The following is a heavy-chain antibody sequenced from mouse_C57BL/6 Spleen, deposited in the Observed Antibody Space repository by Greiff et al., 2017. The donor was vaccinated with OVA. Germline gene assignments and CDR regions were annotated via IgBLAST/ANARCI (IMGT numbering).Heavy chain of an antibody. CDR1: GYSITSGYY. Sequence: ESGPGLVKPSQSLSLTCSVTGYSITSGYYWNWIRQFPGNKLEWMGYISYDGSNNYNPSLKNRISITRDTSKNQFFLKLNSVTTEDTATYYCARGLYCDYWGQGTTLTVSS. V-gene: IGHV3-6*01. CDR3: ARGLYCDY. J-gene: IGHJ2*01. CDR2: ISYDGSN.